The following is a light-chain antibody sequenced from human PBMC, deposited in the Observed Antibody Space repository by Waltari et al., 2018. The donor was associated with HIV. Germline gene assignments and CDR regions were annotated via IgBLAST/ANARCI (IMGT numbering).Light chain of an antibody. CDR3: FSYAGNNYLL. Sequence: QSALTQPPSASGSPGQSVTISCAGTRSDIGLYNFVSWYQHHPGKAPKLMLSEVSRRPSGVPDRFSGSKSGNTASLTVSGLQAEDEAAYYCFSYAGNNYLLFGGGTKLTVL. CDR1: RSDIGLYNF. J-gene: IGLJ2*01. CDR2: EVS. V-gene: IGLV2-8*01.